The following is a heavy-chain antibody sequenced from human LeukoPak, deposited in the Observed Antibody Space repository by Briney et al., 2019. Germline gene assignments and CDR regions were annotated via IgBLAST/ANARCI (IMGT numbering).Heavy chain of an antibody. CDR1: GGSISSSSYY. D-gene: IGHD3-10*01. J-gene: IGHJ6*03. Sequence: SETLSLTCTASGGSISSSSYYWGWIRQPPGKGLEWIGSIFYSGSTYYNPSLKSRVTISVDTSKNQFSLKLSSVTAADTAVYYCARGIYYYYYMDVWGKGTTVTVSS. V-gene: IGHV4-39*07. CDR2: IFYSGST. CDR3: ARGIYYYYYMDV.